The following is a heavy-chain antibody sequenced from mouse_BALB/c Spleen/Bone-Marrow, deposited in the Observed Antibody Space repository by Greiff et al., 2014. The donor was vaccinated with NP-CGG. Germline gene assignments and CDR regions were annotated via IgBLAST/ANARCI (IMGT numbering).Heavy chain of an antibody. V-gene: IGHV7-3*02. J-gene: IGHJ2*01. CDR2: IRNKANGYTT. D-gene: IGHD2-1*01. CDR1: GVTFTDHY. Sequence: VQLKESGGGLVQPGGFLRISCANSGVTFTDHYISWGRQPPGKALEWLGFIRNKANGYTTEYSSSVKGRFTISRDNSQSIVYLQMNTLRAEDSATYYCARDYLYYFDYWGQGTTLTVSS. CDR3: ARDYLYYFDY.